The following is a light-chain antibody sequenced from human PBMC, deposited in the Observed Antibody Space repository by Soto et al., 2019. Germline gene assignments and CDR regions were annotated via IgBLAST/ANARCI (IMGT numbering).Light chain of an antibody. CDR1: NSDVGAYNY. V-gene: IGLV2-14*03. CDR3: SSFTTSATLV. Sequence: QSVLTQPASVSGSPGQSITISCAGSNSDVGAYNYVSWYQQHPGKAPKLIIFDVSNRPSGVSDRFSASKSGNTASLTISGLQAEVEADYYCSSFTTSATLVFGGGTQLTVL. CDR2: DVS. J-gene: IGLJ3*02.